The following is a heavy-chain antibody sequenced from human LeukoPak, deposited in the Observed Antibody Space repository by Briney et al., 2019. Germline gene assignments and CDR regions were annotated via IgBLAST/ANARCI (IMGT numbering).Heavy chain of an antibody. V-gene: IGHV3-48*03. D-gene: IGHD6-13*01. Sequence: GGSLRLSCAASGFTFSSYEMNWVRQAPGKGLEWVSYISSSGSTIYYADSVKGRFTISRDNVKNSLYLQMNSLRAEDTAVYYCARDLTAAGHYYYYGMDVWGQGTTVTVSS. CDR2: ISSSGSTI. CDR3: ARDLTAAGHYYYYGMDV. CDR1: GFTFSSYE. J-gene: IGHJ6*02.